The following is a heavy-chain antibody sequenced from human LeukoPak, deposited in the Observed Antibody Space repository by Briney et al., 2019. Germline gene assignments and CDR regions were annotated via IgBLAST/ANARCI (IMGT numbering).Heavy chain of an antibody. CDR1: EYTFTGYY. D-gene: IGHD1-26*01. V-gene: IGHV1-2*02. J-gene: IGHJ4*02. CDR3: ARDGAGVDY. Sequence: ASVKVSCKASEYTFTGYYIYWVRQAPRQGLEWMGWINPNSGGTNYAQKFQGRVTMTRDTSISTAYMELSRLESDDTAVYYCARDGAGVDYWGQGTLVTVSS. CDR2: INPNSGGT.